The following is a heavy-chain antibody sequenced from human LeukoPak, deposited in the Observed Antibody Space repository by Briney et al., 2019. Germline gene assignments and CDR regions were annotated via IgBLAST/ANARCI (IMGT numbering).Heavy chain of an antibody. CDR1: GYTFTGYY. CDR2: INPNSGNT. Sequence: ASVKVSCKASGYTFTGYYMHWVRQAPGQGLEWMRWINPNSGNTGYAQKFQGRVTMTRNTSISTAYMELSSLRSEDTAVYYCARGGYYDSSGYPWYFDLWGRGTLVTVSS. V-gene: IGHV1-8*02. J-gene: IGHJ2*01. CDR3: ARGGYYDSSGYPWYFDL. D-gene: IGHD3-22*01.